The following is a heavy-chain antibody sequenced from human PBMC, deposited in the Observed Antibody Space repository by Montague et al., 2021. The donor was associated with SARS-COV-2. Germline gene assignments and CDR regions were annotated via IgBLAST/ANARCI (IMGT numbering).Heavy chain of an antibody. Sequence: SETRSLTCTVSGGSISGYYWSWIRQPPGKGLEWIGYIYYSGSTEYDPSLKSRVTISIDTSKKQVSLKLSSVTAADTAVYYCARVKTGFEENYYFDYWGQGTLVTVSS. D-gene: IGHD3-10*01. CDR1: GGSISGYY. V-gene: IGHV4-59*01. CDR3: ARVKTGFEENYYFDY. CDR2: IYYSGST. J-gene: IGHJ4*02.